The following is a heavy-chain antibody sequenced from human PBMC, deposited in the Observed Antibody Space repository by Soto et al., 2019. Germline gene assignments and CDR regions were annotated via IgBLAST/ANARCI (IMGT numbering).Heavy chain of an antibody. CDR1: GFTFSTYA. J-gene: IGHJ4*02. CDR3: AKVMPALTINHFFDY. CDR2: ISYDGSNE. Sequence: QVQLVESGGGVVQPGRSLRLSCTASGFTFSTYAMHWVRQAPGKGLEWVAAISYDGSNEYYADSLRGRFTISRDNSKNTLYLQMASLRAEDTAVYYCAKVMPALTINHFFDYWGQGTLVTVSS. V-gene: IGHV3-30*18. D-gene: IGHD2-2*01.